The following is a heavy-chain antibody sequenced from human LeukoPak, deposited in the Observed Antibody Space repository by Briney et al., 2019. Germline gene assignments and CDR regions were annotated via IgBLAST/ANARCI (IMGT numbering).Heavy chain of an antibody. D-gene: IGHD5-18*01. Sequence: KPSETLSLTCTVSGGSISSYYWSWIRQPAGKGLEWIGRIYTSGSTNYNPSLKSRVTMSVDTSKNQFSLKLSFVTAADTAVYYCARGYSYGYGVYYFDYWGQGTLVTVSS. CDR1: GGSISSYY. CDR2: IYTSGST. J-gene: IGHJ4*02. V-gene: IGHV4-4*07. CDR3: ARGYSYGYGVYYFDY.